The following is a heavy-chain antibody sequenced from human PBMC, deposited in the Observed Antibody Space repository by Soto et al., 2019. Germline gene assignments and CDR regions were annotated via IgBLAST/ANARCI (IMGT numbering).Heavy chain of an antibody. Sequence: GASVKVSCKASGGTFSSYAISWVRQAPGQGLEWMGGIIPIFGTANYAQKFQGRVTMTRDTSTRTVFMELSSLRSEDTAVYYCARGYYDSSAYSYFDYWGQGTLVTVSS. CDR2: IIPIFGTA. J-gene: IGHJ4*02. CDR1: GGTFSSYA. V-gene: IGHV1-69*05. D-gene: IGHD3-22*01. CDR3: ARGYYDSSAYSYFDY.